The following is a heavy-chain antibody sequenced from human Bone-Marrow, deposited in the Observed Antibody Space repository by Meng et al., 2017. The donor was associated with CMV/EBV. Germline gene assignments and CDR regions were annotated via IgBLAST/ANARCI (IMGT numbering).Heavy chain of an antibody. CDR1: GFTFSRYS. Sequence: GESLKISCAASGFTFSRYSMNWVRQAPGKGLEWVSSISSSSSYTYYADSMKGRFTIFRDNAKNSLYLQMNSLRAEDTAVYYCASGGSYYLNYWGQGTRVTVSS. CDR3: ASGGSYYLNY. J-gene: IGHJ4*02. D-gene: IGHD1-26*01. V-gene: IGHV3-21*01. CDR2: ISSSSSYT.